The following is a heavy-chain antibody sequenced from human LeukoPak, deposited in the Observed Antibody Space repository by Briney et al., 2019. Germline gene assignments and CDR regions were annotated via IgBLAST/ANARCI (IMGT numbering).Heavy chain of an antibody. CDR2: IKRDGSGT. V-gene: IGHV3-74*01. D-gene: IGHD2-8*01. CDR3: ARSNGFGMDV. CDR1: GFTFSFNS. Sequence: GGSLRLSCAASGFTFSFNSMHWVRQGPGKGLVWVSRIKRDGSGTTYADSVKGRVTISRDNAKNTLYLQLNSLRAEDTAVYYCARSNGFGMDVWGQGTTVTVSS. J-gene: IGHJ6*02.